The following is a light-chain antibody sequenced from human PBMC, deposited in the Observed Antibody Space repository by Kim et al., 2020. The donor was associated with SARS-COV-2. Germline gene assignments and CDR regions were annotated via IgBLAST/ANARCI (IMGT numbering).Light chain of an antibody. Sequence: QSALTQPRSVSGSPGQSVTMSCTGTRSDVGAYNYVSWYQQHPGKAPKVVIYDVTNRPSGVPDRFSGSKSGNTASLTISGRQAEDEADYYCCSFAGNSVIFGGGTQLTVL. CDR1: RSDVGAYNY. V-gene: IGLV2-11*01. J-gene: IGLJ2*01. CDR3: CSFAGNSVI. CDR2: DVT.